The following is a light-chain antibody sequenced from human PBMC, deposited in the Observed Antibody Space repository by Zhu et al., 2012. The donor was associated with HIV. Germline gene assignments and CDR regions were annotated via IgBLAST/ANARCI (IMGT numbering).Light chain of an antibody. CDR1: QSVASNY. Sequence: EIVLTQSPGTLSLSPGERATLSCRASQSVASNYLAWYQQKPGQPLRLLIYGASRRATGIPDRFSGSGSGTDFILTISRLEPEDFATYFCQHLTLYPTFGGGSRVEIK. CDR2: GAS. CDR3: QHLTLYPT. V-gene: IGKV3-20*01. J-gene: IGKJ4*01.